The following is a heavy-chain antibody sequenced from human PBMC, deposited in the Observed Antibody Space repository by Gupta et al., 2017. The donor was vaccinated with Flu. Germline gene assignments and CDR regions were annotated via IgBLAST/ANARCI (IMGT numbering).Heavy chain of an antibody. CDR3: ARDRRDLDKGYYYYYMDI. D-gene: IGHD2-15*01. CDR1: GFTFRDYF. Sequence: QVQLVESGGDLVKPGGSLGLSCVGSGFTFRDYFLSWIRQAPGKGLEWVAYITSSGRSVYYADSVKGRFTVSRDNAKNSVFLHMHSLRADDTAIYYCARDRRDLDKGYYYYYMDIWGKGASVTVSS. CDR2: ITSSGRSV. J-gene: IGHJ6*03. V-gene: IGHV3-11*01.